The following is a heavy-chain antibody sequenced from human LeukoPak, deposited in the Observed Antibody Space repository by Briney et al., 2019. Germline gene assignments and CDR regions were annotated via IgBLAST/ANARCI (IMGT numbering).Heavy chain of an antibody. CDR1: GGSFSGYY. CDR2: INHSGST. Sequence: SETLSLTCAVYGGSFSGYYWSWIRQPPGKGLEWIGEINHSGSTNYNPSLKSRVTISVDTSKNQFSLKLSPVAAADTAVYYCARSAYYDSTSDAFDIWGQGTMVTVSS. V-gene: IGHV4-34*01. CDR3: ARSAYYDSTSDAFDI. D-gene: IGHD3-22*01. J-gene: IGHJ3*02.